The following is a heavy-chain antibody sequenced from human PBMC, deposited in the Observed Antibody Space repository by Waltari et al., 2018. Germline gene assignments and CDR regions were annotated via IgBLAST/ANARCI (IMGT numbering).Heavy chain of an antibody. CDR1: GFTFSSYT. CDR3: AKGSTSRYYLDY. V-gene: IGHV3-23*04. D-gene: IGHD2-2*01. Sequence: EVKLVESGGGLVKPGGSLKLSWAAAGFTFSSYTMTWFRQAPGKGLEWLSSLSVSGAATYYADSVKGRSTISRDNSKNTLYLQVNSLRAEDTALYYCAKGSTSRYYLDYWGQGTLVTVSS. J-gene: IGHJ4*02. CDR2: LSVSGAAT.